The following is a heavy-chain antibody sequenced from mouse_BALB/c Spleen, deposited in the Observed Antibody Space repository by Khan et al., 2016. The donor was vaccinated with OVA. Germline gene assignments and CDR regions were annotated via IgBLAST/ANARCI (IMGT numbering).Heavy chain of an antibody. CDR3: TRQGYVAWFTY. D-gene: IGHD2-2*01. CDR1: GYSFTTYY. V-gene: IGHV1S135*01. Sequence: EVQLQQSGPELMKPGASVKISCKASGYSFTTYYIHWVMQSHGKSLEWIGYIDPFSGDTTYNQNFKGKATLNVDKSSSTAYKHLSNLTSEDSAVYFCTRQGYVAWFTYWGQGTLVTVSA. CDR2: IDPFSGDT. J-gene: IGHJ3*01.